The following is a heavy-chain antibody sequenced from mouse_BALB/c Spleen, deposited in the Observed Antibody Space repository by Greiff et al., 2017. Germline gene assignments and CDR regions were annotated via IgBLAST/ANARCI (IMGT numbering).Heavy chain of an antibody. CDR3: ARGQYGNYESYFDY. V-gene: IGHV1-14*01. CDR1: GYTFTSYV. CDR2: INPYNDGT. Sequence: VHVKQSGPELVKPGASVKMSCKASGYTFTSYVMHWVKQKPGQGLEWIGYINPYNDGTKYNEKFKGKATLTSDKSSSTAYMELSSLTSEDSAVYYCARGQYGNYESYFDYWGQGTTLTVSS. D-gene: IGHD2-10*02. J-gene: IGHJ2*01.